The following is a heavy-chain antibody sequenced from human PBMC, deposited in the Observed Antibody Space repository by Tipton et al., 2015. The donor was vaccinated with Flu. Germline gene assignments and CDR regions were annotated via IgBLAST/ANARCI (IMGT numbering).Heavy chain of an antibody. Sequence: TLSLTCTVSGGSISSYYWSWIRQPPGKGLEWIGYIYYSGSTNYNPSLKSRVTISVDTSKNQFFLKLSSVTAADTAVYYCARHLRRSGWQKGYYYYYYMDVWGKGTTVTVSS. CDR3: ARHLRRSGWQKGYYYYYYMDV. CDR2: IYYSGST. D-gene: IGHD6-19*01. J-gene: IGHJ6*03. CDR1: GGSISSYY. V-gene: IGHV4-59*08.